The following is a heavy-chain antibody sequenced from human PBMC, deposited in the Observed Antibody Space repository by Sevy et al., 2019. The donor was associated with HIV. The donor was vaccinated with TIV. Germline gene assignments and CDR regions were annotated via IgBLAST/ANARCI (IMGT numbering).Heavy chain of an antibody. CDR2: FDPEDGKR. J-gene: IGHJ4*02. D-gene: IGHD3-22*01. CDR1: GKTLIELS. V-gene: IGHV1-24*01. CDR3: ATTKDSYESSGDPFDS. Sequence: ATVKVSCKVSGKTLIELSMHWVRQAPGKGLEWMGSFDPEDGKRIYARKFQGRVSMTEDTSTDTAYMELSSLRSEDTAVYYCATTKDSYESSGDPFDSWGQGTLVTVSS.